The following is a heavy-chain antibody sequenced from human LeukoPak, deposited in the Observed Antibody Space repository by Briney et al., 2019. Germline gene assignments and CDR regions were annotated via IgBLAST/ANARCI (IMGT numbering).Heavy chain of an antibody. CDR3: AKYREEVPPAPTPLDY. CDR1: GFTFSSYW. J-gene: IGHJ4*02. V-gene: IGHV3-7*01. D-gene: IGHD2-2*01. CDR2: IKRDGSER. Sequence: GGSLRLSCAASGFTFSSYWMSWVRQAPGKGLEWVANIKRDGSERYYVDSVKGRFTISRDNAKNSLYLQINSLRAEDTAVYYCAKYREEVPPAPTPLDYWGQGTLVTVSS.